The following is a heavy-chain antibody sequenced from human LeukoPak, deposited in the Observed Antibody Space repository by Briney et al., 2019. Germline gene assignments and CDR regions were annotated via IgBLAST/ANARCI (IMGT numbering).Heavy chain of an antibody. V-gene: IGHV3-48*02. D-gene: IGHD6-13*01. J-gene: IGHJ4*02. CDR1: GFSFSTYT. CDR2: ISSSSNTI. Sequence: GGSLRLSCAASGFSFSTYTMNWVRQAPGKGLDWVSYISSSSNTIYYADSVKGRFTISRDNANNSLYLQMNSLRDEDTAVYYCARARRYRSSWYHDYWGQGSLVTVSS. CDR3: ARARRYRSSWYHDY.